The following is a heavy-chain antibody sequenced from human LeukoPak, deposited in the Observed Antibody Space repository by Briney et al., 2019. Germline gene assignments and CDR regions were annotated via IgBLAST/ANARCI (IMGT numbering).Heavy chain of an antibody. CDR3: ARDLVVIPNSYMDV. CDR1: GFTFSSYS. Sequence: GGSLRLSCAASGFTFSSYSMNWVRQAPGKGLEWVSYISSSSTIYYADSVKGRFTISRDNAKNSLYLQMNSLRAEDTAVYYCARDLVVIPNSYMDVWGKGTTVTISS. D-gene: IGHD3-22*01. J-gene: IGHJ6*03. CDR2: ISSSSTI. V-gene: IGHV3-48*01.